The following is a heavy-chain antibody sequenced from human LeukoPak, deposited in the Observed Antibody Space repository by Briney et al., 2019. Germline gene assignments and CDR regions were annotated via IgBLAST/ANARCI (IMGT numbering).Heavy chain of an antibody. J-gene: IGHJ4*02. CDR2: IYNSGST. V-gene: IGHV4-38-2*01. CDR1: GNSISNTYY. CDR3: ARNSSGNYFDY. D-gene: IGHD1-26*01. Sequence: SETLSLTCAVSGNSISNTYYWGWIRQPPGKELEWIGSIYNSGSTHYNPSLKSRVTISVDTSKHQFSLKLSSVTAADTAVYYCARNSSGNYFDYWGQGTLVTVSS.